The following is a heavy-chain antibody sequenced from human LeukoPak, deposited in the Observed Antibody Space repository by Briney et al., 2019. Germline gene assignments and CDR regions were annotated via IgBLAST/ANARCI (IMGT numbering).Heavy chain of an antibody. J-gene: IGHJ4*02. D-gene: IGHD3-22*01. V-gene: IGHV4-34*01. CDR3: ARGAAYDSSGYTDFDY. CDR2: INHSGST. Sequence: SETLSLTCAVYGGSFSCYYWSWIRQPPGKGLEWIGEINHSGSTNYNPSLKSRVTISVDTSKNQFSLKLSSVTAADTAVYYCARGAAYDSSGYTDFDYWGQGTLVTVSS. CDR1: GGSFSCYY.